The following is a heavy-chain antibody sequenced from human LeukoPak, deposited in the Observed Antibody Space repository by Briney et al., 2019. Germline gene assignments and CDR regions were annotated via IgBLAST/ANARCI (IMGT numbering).Heavy chain of an antibody. CDR1: GGSFSGYY. V-gene: IGHV4-34*01. Sequence: SETLSLTCAVYGGSFSGYYWSWIRQPPGKGLEWIGEINHSGSTNYNPSLKSRVTISVDTSKNQFSLKLSSVTAADTAVYYCARGSYYYDSSGYHYYYYYGMDVWGQGTTVTVSS. J-gene: IGHJ6*02. CDR2: INHSGST. CDR3: ARGSYYYDSSGYHYYYYYGMDV. D-gene: IGHD3-22*01.